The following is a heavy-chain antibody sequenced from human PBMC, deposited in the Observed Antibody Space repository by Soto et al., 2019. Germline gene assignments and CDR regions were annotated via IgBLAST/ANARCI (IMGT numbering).Heavy chain of an antibody. Sequence: GGSLRLSCVGSGFTFSTYSINWVRQAPGKGLEWVSSISSRSDIYYADSVKGRFTISRDNAKNSVPLQMNSLRAEDTAVYYCAREYTAWPLAYGLDVWGQGTTVTVSS. J-gene: IGHJ6*02. CDR3: AREYTAWPLAYGLDV. CDR1: GFTFSTYS. V-gene: IGHV3-21*01. D-gene: IGHD2-2*02. CDR2: ISSRSDI.